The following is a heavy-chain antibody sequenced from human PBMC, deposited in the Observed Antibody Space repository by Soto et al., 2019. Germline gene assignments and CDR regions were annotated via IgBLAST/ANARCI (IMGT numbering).Heavy chain of an antibody. CDR3: ARDVWGYSSSPSHFDY. Sequence: QVQLVQSGAEVKKPGSSVKVSCKASGGTFSSYAISWVRQAPGQGLEWMGGIIPIFGTANYAQKFQGRVTITADESTRTAYMELSSLRSEDTAVYYCARDVWGYSSSPSHFDYWGQGTLVTVSS. CDR2: IIPIFGTA. J-gene: IGHJ4*02. D-gene: IGHD6-13*01. V-gene: IGHV1-69*01. CDR1: GGTFSSYA.